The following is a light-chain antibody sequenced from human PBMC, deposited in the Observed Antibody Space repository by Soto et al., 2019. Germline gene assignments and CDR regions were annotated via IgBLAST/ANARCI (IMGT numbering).Light chain of an antibody. Sequence: DIVMTQSPLSLPVTPGEPASISCRSSQSLLHSNGYNYLNWYLQKPGQSPQVLIYLSSNRASGVPDRSSGSGSGTDFTLKISRVEAEDVGLYYFMQALQTPWTFGQGTKVEIK. CDR2: LSS. CDR3: MQALQTPWT. V-gene: IGKV2-28*01. CDR1: QSLLHSNGYNY. J-gene: IGKJ1*01.